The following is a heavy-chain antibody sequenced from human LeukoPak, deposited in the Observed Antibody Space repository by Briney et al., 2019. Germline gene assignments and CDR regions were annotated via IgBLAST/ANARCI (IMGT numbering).Heavy chain of an antibody. D-gene: IGHD6-19*01. CDR2: ISYDGGNK. V-gene: IGHV3-30*01. CDR3: AREYSSGWSTSRIVAFDI. Sequence: GGSLRLSCAASGFTFSSYAMHWVRQAPGKGLEWVAVISYDGGNKYYADSVKGRFTISRDNSKNTLYLQMNSLRAEDTAVYYCAREYSSGWSTSRIVAFDIWGQGTMVTVSS. J-gene: IGHJ3*02. CDR1: GFTFSSYA.